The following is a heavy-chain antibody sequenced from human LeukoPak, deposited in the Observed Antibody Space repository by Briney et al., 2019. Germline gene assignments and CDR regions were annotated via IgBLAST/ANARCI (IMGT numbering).Heavy chain of an antibody. CDR2: ISYDGSNK. CDR1: GFTLSSYG. J-gene: IGHJ3*01. Sequence: GGSLRLSCAASGFTLSSYGMHWVRQAPGKGLEWVAVISYDGSNKYYADSVKGRFTISRDNSKNTLYLQMNSLRAEDTAVYYCAKDDMAFNYYGSGSYPRAPGVWGQGTMVTVSS. CDR3: AKDDMAFNYYGSGSYPRAPGV. V-gene: IGHV3-30*18. D-gene: IGHD3-10*01.